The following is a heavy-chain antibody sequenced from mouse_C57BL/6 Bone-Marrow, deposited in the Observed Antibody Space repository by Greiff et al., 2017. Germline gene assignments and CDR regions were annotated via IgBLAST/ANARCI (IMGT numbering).Heavy chain of an antibody. J-gene: IGHJ3*01. Sequence: VHVKQSGAELVKPGASVKLSCTASGFNIKDYYMHWVKQRTEQGLEWIGRIDPEDGETKYAPKFQGKATITADTSSNTAYLQLSSLTSEDTAVYYCAGYYGSSPAWFAYWGQGTLVTVSA. CDR3: AGYYGSSPAWFAY. CDR1: GFNIKDYY. V-gene: IGHV14-2*01. D-gene: IGHD1-1*01. CDR2: IDPEDGET.